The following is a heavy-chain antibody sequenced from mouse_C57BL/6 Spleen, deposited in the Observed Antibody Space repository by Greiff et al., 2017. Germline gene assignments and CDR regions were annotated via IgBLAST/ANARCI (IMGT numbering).Heavy chain of an antibody. D-gene: IGHD2-3*01. CDR3: THDGYGFAY. V-gene: IGHV14-4*01. J-gene: IGHJ3*01. CDR1: GFNIKDDY. Sequence: VHVKQSGAELVRPGASVKLSCTASGFNIKDDYMHWVKQRPEQGLEWIGWIDPENGDTEYASKFQGKATITADTSSNTAYLQLSSLTSEDTAVYYCTHDGYGFAYWGQGTLVTVSA. CDR2: IDPENGDT.